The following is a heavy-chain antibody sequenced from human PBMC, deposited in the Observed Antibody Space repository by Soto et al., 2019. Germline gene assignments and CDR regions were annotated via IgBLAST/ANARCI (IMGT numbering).Heavy chain of an antibody. J-gene: IGHJ4*02. CDR2: ISGSGSGT. CDR3: VKGHSGYDFDY. V-gene: IGHV3-23*01. Sequence: EVQLLESGGGLVQPGGSLRLSCAASGFTFSSYVMSWVRQAPGKGLEWVSAISGSGSGTYYADSVKGRFTISRDNSKNTLYVQMNSLRAEDTAVYYCVKGHSGYDFDYWGQGTLVTVSS. D-gene: IGHD5-12*01. CDR1: GFTFSSYV.